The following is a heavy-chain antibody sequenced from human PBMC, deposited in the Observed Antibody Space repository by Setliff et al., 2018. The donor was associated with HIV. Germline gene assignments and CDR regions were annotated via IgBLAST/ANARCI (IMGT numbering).Heavy chain of an antibody. CDR3: VRVGPWYYARSGYLASWDY. CDR2: TNPQSDIA. Sequence: ASVNVSCKASGFTFNHYALSWVRQAPGQRPEWMGGTNPQSDIANYAQRFQGRVTITADHSTTTTYMELTSLRADDTAVYYCVRVGPWYYARSGYLASWDYWGQGTLVTVSS. CDR1: GFTFNHYA. V-gene: IGHV1-69*10. J-gene: IGHJ4*02. D-gene: IGHD3-22*01.